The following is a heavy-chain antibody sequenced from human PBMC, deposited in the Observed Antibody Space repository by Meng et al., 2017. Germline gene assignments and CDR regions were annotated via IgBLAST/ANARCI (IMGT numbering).Heavy chain of an antibody. Sequence: INLKQACPKLVKPTQTLPITFTFSGFSLSTSGVGVGWTRQPPGKALEWLALIYWDDDKRYSPSLKSRLTITKDTSKNQVVLTMTNMDPVDTATYYCAHSYGSNFDYWGQGTLVTVSS. CDR1: GFSLSTSGVG. D-gene: IGHD3-10*01. CDR3: AHSYGSNFDY. J-gene: IGHJ4*02. CDR2: IYWDDDK. V-gene: IGHV2-5*02.